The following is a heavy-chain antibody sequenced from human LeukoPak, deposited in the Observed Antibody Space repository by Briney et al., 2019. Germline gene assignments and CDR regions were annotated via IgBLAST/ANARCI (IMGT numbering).Heavy chain of an antibody. CDR1: GGSISSYY. CDR2: IYYSGGT. D-gene: IGHD5-18*01. CDR3: ARGPGYSYGYPDY. J-gene: IGHJ4*02. V-gene: IGHV4-59*01. Sequence: SETLSLTCTVSGGSISSYYWSWIRQPPGKGLEWIGYIYYSGGTNYNPSLKSRVTISVDTSKNQFSLKLSSVTAADTAVYYCARGPGYSYGYPDYWGQGTLVTVSS.